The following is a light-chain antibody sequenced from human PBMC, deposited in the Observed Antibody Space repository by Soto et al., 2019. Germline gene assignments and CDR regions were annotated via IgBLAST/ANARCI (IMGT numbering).Light chain of an antibody. CDR2: DVS. Sequence: QSALTQPASVSGSPGQSITISCTGTSSDVGGYNYVSWYQHHPGEAPKLMIYDVSNRPSGVSNRFSGSKSGNTASLTISGLQPEDEADYYCSSYTTSNTRQIVFGTGTMVTVL. J-gene: IGLJ1*01. CDR1: SSDVGGYNY. CDR3: SSYTTSNTRQIV. V-gene: IGLV2-14*03.